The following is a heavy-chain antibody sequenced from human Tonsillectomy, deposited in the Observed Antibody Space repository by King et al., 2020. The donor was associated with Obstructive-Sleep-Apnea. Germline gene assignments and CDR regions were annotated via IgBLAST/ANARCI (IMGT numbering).Heavy chain of an antibody. CDR1: GFTFSSYA. CDR3: ARGITVVTIDY. Sequence: VQLVESGGGVVQPGRSLILSCAASGFTFSSYAMHWVRQAPGKGLAWVAVISFDGSNKYYADSVKGRFTISRDNSKNTLDLQMNSLRAEDTAVYYCARGITVVTIDYWGQGTLVTVSS. CDR2: ISFDGSNK. D-gene: IGHD4-23*01. J-gene: IGHJ4*02. V-gene: IGHV3-30-3*01.